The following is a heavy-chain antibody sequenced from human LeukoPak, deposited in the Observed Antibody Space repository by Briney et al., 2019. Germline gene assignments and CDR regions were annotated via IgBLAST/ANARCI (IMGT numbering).Heavy chain of an antibody. CDR2: IYYSGST. CDR3: ARRLQVVPAAFDY. D-gene: IGHD2-2*01. J-gene: IGHJ4*02. Sequence: SQTLSLTCAVSGGSISSGIYSWNWIRQPPGKGLEWIGYIYYSGSTYYNPSLKSRVTISVDTSKNQFSLKLSSVTAADTAVYYCARRLQVVPAAFDYWGQGTLVTVSS. CDR1: GGSISSGIYS. V-gene: IGHV4-31*11.